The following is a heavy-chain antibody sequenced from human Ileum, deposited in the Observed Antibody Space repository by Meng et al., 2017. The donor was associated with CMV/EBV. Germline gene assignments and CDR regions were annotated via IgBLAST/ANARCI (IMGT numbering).Heavy chain of an antibody. V-gene: IGHV1-18*01. D-gene: IGHD5-24*01. CDR1: GYTFSSSG. CDR2: TTVHNGNR. J-gene: IGHJ4*02. CDR3: ARAGNYNYALDF. Sequence: SCRASGYTFSSSGIPWVRQAPGQGLEWIGWTTVHNGNRKYAQRFQDRVMMTTDTSTTTAYMEMTSLTSDDTAVYYCARAGNYNYALDFWGQGTLVTVSS.